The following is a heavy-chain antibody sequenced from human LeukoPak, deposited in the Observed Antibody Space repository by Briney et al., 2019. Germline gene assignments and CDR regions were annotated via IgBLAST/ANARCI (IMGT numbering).Heavy chain of an antibody. D-gene: IGHD3-10*01. V-gene: IGHV3-21*01. CDR1: GFTFSSYS. J-gene: IGHJ6*04. CDR2: ITSSGRYI. CDR3: ARGYYYGLDV. Sequence: GGSLRLSCAASGFTFSSYSMNWVRQAPGKGLEWVSSITSSGRYIYYADSVKGRFTISRDNAENSLYLQMNSLRGEDTAVYYCARGYYYGLDVWGKGTTVTVSS.